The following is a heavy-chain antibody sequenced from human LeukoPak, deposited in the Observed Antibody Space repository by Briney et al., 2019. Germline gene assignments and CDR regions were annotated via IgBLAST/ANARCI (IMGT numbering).Heavy chain of an antibody. D-gene: IGHD3-10*01. V-gene: IGHV3-30*03. Sequence: GRSLRLSCAASGFTFSNYGMHWVRQAPGKGLEWVGVVSYDGRSEYYADSVKGRFSISRDNPKNTLYLQMNSLRAEATAVYYCARSPYGSGSYYPFDYWGQGTLVTVYS. CDR2: VSYDGRSE. CDR1: GFTFSNYG. J-gene: IGHJ4*02. CDR3: ARSPYGSGSYYPFDY.